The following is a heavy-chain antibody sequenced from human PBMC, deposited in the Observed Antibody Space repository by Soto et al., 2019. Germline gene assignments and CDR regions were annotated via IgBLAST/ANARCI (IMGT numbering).Heavy chain of an antibody. CDR3: ARRGGDGYNYYYYGMDV. CDR1: GGSISSSSYY. CDR2: IYYSGST. V-gene: IGHV4-39*01. D-gene: IGHD3-16*01. J-gene: IGHJ6*02. Sequence: SETLSLTCTVSGGSISSSSYYWGWIRQPPGKGLEWIGSIYYSGSTYYNPSLKSRVTISVDTSKNQFSLKLSSVTAADTAVYYCARRGGDGYNYYYYGMDVWGQGTTVTVSS.